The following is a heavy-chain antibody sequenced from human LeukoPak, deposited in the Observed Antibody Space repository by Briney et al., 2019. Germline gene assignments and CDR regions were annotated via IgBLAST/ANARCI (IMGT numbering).Heavy chain of an antibody. CDR2: IEEDGSKK. Sequence: AGGSLRLSCAASGFTFSSFWMTWVRQAPGKGLEWVANIEEDGSKKYYVDSVKGRFTISRDNAKNSLYLQMNSLRAEDTALYFCASNWGSYPDCWGQGALVTVSS. D-gene: IGHD3-16*01. J-gene: IGHJ4*02. CDR3: ASNWGSYPDC. CDR1: GFTFSSFW. V-gene: IGHV3-7*01.